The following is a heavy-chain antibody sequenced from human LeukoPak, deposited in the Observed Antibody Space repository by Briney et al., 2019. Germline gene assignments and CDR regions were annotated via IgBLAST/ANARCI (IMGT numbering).Heavy chain of an antibody. CDR2: ISAYNGNT. J-gene: IGHJ6*02. D-gene: IGHD6-19*01. Sequence: ASVKVSCKASGYTFTSYGISWVRQAPGQGLEWMGWISAYNGNTNYAQKLQGRVTMTTDTSTSTAYMELRSLRSDDTAVYYCARDPGQWLDTPSALGYYYYGMDVWGQGTTVTVSS. V-gene: IGHV1-18*01. CDR1: GYTFTSYG. CDR3: ARDPGQWLDTPSALGYYYYGMDV.